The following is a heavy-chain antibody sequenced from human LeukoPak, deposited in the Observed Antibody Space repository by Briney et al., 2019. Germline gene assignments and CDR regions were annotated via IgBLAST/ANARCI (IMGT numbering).Heavy chain of an antibody. Sequence: GGSLRLSCAASGFTFSSYSMNWVRQAPGKGLEWVSSISSSSCIYYADSVKGRFTISRDNAKNSLYLQMNSLRAEDTAVYYCARDKIYEGYSYGLGPYYYYGMDVWGQGTTVTVSS. D-gene: IGHD5-18*01. CDR2: ISSSSCI. CDR3: ARDKIYEGYSYGLGPYYYYGMDV. CDR1: GFTFSSYS. V-gene: IGHV3-21*01. J-gene: IGHJ6*02.